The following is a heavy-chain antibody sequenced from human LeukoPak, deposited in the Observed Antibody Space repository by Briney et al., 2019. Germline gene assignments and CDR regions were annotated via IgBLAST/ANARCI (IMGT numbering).Heavy chain of an antibody. J-gene: IGHJ5*02. Sequence: SVKVSCKASRGTFSSYAISWVRQAPGQGLEWMGGIIPIFGTANYAQKFQGRVTITADESTSTAYMELSSLRSDDTAVYYCARGLEWLTRRHTWFDPWGQGTLVTVSS. D-gene: IGHD3-3*01. V-gene: IGHV1-69*13. CDR1: RGTFSSYA. CDR2: IIPIFGTA. CDR3: ARGLEWLTRRHTWFDP.